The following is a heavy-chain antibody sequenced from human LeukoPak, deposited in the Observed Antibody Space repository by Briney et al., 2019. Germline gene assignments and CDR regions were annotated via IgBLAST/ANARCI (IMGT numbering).Heavy chain of an antibody. CDR2: IRYDGSNK. CDR1: GFTFSSYG. V-gene: IGHV3-30*02. CDR3: AKPGIAAAGTPYYFDY. D-gene: IGHD6-13*01. J-gene: IGHJ4*02. Sequence: GGSLRLSCAASGFTFSSYGMHWVRQAPGKGLEWVAFIRYDGSNKYYADSVKGRFTISRDNSKNTLYLQMNSLRAEDTAVYYCAKPGIAAAGTPYYFDYWGQGTLVTVSS.